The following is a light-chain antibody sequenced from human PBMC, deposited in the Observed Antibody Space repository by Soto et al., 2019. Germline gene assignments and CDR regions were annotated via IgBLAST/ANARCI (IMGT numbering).Light chain of an antibody. CDR3: QQCATSPLT. CDR1: QSVTNNY. CDR2: DAS. J-gene: IGKJ1*01. Sequence: EIVLTQSPGTLSLSPGERGTLSCRASQSVTNNYVAWYQQKSGQAPRLLIHDASSRATGIPDRFSGSGSGTDFTLTIDRLEPEDFAVYFCQQCATSPLTFGQGTRVDIK. V-gene: IGKV3-20*01.